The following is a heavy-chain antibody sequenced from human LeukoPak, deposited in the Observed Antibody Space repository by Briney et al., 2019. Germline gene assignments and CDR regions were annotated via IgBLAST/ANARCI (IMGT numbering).Heavy chain of an antibody. CDR1: AYTFTGYY. Sequence: ASVNLSCKASAYTFTGYYLHWVRQASGQGLEGMVCIDPNNGDTKYAQKFQDRLTMTRDMSIRTAYRALSRVICDDTAVFYCARRYRNGLGAFDIWGQGTMVTVSS. J-gene: IGHJ3*02. CDR3: ARRYRNGLGAFDI. CDR2: IDPNNGDT. D-gene: IGHD1-14*01. V-gene: IGHV1-2*02.